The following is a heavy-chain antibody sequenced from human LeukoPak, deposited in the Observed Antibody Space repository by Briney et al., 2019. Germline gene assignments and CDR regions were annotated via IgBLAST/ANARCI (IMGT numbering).Heavy chain of an antibody. D-gene: IGHD4/OR15-4a*01. J-gene: IGHJ4*02. Sequence: PGGSLRLSCAASGFTFSGYYMSWIRQAPGTGLGWVSYISPSGGTIYYTDSVMGRFTVSRDNARNSLYLQMNSLRAEDTAVYYCARDSRNANVFDYWGQGILVTVSS. CDR3: ARDSRNANVFDY. CDR1: GFTFSGYY. CDR2: ISPSGGTI. V-gene: IGHV3-11*01.